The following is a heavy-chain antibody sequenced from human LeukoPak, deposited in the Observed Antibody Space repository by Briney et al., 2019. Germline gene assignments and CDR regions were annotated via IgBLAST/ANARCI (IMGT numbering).Heavy chain of an antibody. V-gene: IGHV3-33*01. CDR1: GFTFSNYD. Sequence: GRSLRLSCAASGFTFSNYDMHWVRQAPGKGLEWVEVIWFDGSNKFYADSVKGRFTISRDNSKNTLYLQMNSLRAEDTAVYYCASSAGALIDCWGQGTLVIVSS. D-gene: IGHD6-19*01. CDR3: ASSAGALIDC. CDR2: IWFDGSNK. J-gene: IGHJ4*02.